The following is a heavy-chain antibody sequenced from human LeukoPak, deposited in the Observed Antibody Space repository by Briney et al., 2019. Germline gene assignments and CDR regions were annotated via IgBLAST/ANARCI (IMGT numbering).Heavy chain of an antibody. J-gene: IGHJ4*02. V-gene: IGHV3-30*18. D-gene: IGHD3-22*01. CDR3: AKDYYDSSGYLYYFDY. CDR1: GFTFSSYG. Sequence: GRSLRLSCAASGFTFSSYGMHWVRQAPGKGPEWVAVISYDGSNKYYADSVKGRFTISRDNSKNTLYLQMNSLRAEDTAVYYCAKDYYDSSGYLYYFDYWGQGTLVTVSS. CDR2: ISYDGSNK.